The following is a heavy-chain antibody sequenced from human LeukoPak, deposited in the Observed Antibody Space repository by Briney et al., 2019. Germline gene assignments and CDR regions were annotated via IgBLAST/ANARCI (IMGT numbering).Heavy chain of an antibody. D-gene: IGHD3-9*01. CDR2: MFYRGSS. V-gene: IGHV4-59*01. Sequence: SETLSLTCTVSGGSIRNYYLSWIRQTPGKGLEWIGYMFYRGSSSYNPSLNSRVTISIDTSTSQFSLKLSSVTAADTAVYYCARLTPLNRFDPWGQGTLVTVSS. J-gene: IGHJ5*02. CDR1: GGSIRNYY. CDR3: ARLTPLNRFDP.